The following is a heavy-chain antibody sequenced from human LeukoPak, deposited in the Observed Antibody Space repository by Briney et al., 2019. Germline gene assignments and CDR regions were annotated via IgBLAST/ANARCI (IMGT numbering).Heavy chain of an antibody. D-gene: IGHD2-21*02. CDR3: APSGAYCGGDCYGDY. CDR1: GSTFTDYY. V-gene: IGHV1-69-2*01. CDR2: VDPEDGET. J-gene: IGHJ4*02. Sequence: ASVKVSCKASGSTFTDYYMHWVQQAPGKGLEWMGRVDPEDGETIYAEKFQGRVTITADTSTDTAYMELSSLRSEDTAVYYCAPSGAYCGGDCYGDYWGQGTLVTVSS.